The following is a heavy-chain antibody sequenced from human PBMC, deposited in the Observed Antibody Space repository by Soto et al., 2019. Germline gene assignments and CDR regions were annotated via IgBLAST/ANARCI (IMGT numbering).Heavy chain of an antibody. CDR2: IYYSGST. Sequence: SGTLSLTCAACGGSICIYDWGWIRQPPGKGLEWIGYIYYSGSTNYNPSLKSRVTISVDTSKNQFSLKLSSVTAADTAVYYCALYGDYTFDYWGQGTLVTVSS. D-gene: IGHD4-17*01. J-gene: IGHJ4*02. V-gene: IGHV4-59*01. CDR3: ALYGDYTFDY. CDR1: GGSICIYD.